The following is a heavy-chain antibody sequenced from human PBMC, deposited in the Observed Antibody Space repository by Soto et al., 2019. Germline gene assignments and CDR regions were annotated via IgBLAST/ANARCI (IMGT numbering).Heavy chain of an antibody. CDR1: GGSFSGYY. D-gene: IGHD6-13*01. Sequence: SETLSLTCAVYGGSFSGYYWSWIRQPPGKRLERIGEINHSGSTNYNPSIKSRVTISVDTSKNQFSLKLSSVTAADTAVYYCARVKEQLVRRSLFDYWGQGTLVTVSS. V-gene: IGHV4-34*01. J-gene: IGHJ4*02. CDR2: INHSGST. CDR3: ARVKEQLVRRSLFDY.